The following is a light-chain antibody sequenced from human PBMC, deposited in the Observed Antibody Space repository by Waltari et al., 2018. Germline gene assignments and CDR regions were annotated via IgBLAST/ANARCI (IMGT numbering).Light chain of an antibody. Sequence: QSALTQPASVPGSPGPSVTISCTGPSNDIGGSNYVSWYQQHPGKAPKLIIYDVNNRPSGVSGRFSGSKSGNTASLTISGLQAEDETDYYCSSFTRTVLFGGGTKLTVL. CDR2: DVN. V-gene: IGLV2-14*01. J-gene: IGLJ2*01. CDR3: SSFTRTVL. CDR1: SNDIGGSNY.